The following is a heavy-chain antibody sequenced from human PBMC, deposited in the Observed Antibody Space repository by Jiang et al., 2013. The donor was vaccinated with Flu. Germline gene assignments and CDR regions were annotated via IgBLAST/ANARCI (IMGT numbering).Heavy chain of an antibody. CDR1: GGSISSGDYY. Sequence: PGLVKPSQTLSLTCTVSGGSISSGDYYWSWIRQPPGKGLEWIGYIYYSGSTYYNPSLKSRVTISVDTSKNQFSLKLSSVTAADTAVYYCARADYYDSSGYPSFDYWGQGTLVTVSS. J-gene: IGHJ4*02. CDR2: IYYSGST. D-gene: IGHD3-22*01. CDR3: ARADYYDSSGYPSFDY. V-gene: IGHV4-30-4*01.